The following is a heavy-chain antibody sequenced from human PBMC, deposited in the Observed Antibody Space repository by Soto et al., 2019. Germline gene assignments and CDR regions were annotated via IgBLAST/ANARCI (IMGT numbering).Heavy chain of an antibody. Sequence: EVQLVESGGGLVQPGGSLRLSCAASGFTFSRHWMHWVRLAPGKGPVWVSRVSGDGSTTTYADSVKGRFTISRDNAKSTLYLQMNSLRVEDTAVYFCAKGVANYGGPELDYWGQGTLVTVSS. D-gene: IGHD3-10*01. CDR3: AKGVANYGGPELDY. CDR1: GFTFSRHW. CDR2: VSGDGSTT. V-gene: IGHV3-74*01. J-gene: IGHJ4*02.